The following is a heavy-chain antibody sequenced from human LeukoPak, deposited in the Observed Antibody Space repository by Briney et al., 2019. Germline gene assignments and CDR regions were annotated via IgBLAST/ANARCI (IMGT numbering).Heavy chain of an antibody. CDR1: GGSISSGGYY. Sequence: TSETLSLTCIVSGGSISSGGYYWSWIRQHPGKGLEWIGYIYYSGSTYYNPSLKSRVTISVDTSKNQFSLKLGSVTAADTAVYYCARDSLRHFDYWGQETLVTVSS. J-gene: IGHJ4*02. CDR2: IYYSGST. CDR3: ARDSLRHFDY. V-gene: IGHV4-31*03.